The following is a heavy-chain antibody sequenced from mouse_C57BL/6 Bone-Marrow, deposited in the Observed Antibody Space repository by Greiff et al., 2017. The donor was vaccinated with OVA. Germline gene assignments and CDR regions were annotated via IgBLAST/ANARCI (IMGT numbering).Heavy chain of an antibody. V-gene: IGHV14-4*01. CDR3: TSIYYGND. D-gene: IGHD2-1*01. CDR2: IDPENGDT. CDR1: GFNIKDDY. J-gene: IGHJ2*01. Sequence: EVKLMESGAELVRPGASVKLSCTASGFNIKDDYMHWVKQRPEQGLDWIGWIDPENGDTEYASKFQGKATITADTSSNTAYLQLSSLTSEDTAVYYCTSIYYGNDWGQGTTLTVSS.